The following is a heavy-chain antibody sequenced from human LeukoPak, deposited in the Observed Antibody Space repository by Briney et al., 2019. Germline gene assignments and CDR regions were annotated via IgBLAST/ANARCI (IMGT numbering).Heavy chain of an antibody. CDR3: ARPDEDRGYSYGYNY. D-gene: IGHD5-18*01. CDR1: GGTFSSYA. J-gene: IGHJ4*02. V-gene: IGHV1-69*13. Sequence: SVTVSCKASGGTFSSYAISWVRQAPGQGLEWMGGIIPIFGTANYAQKFQGRVTITADESTSTAYMELSSLRSEDTAVYYCARPDEDRGYSYGYNYWGQGTLVTVSS. CDR2: IIPIFGTA.